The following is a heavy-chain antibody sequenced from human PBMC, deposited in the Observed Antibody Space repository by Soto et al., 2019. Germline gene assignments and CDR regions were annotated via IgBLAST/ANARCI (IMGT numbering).Heavy chain of an antibody. V-gene: IGHV4-59*12. CDR1: GGSISSYY. Sequence: SETLSLTCTVSGGSISSYYWSWIRQPPGKGLEWIGYIYYSGSTNYNPSLKSRVTISVDTSKNQFSLKLSSVTAADTAVYYCASFGTSRGLEYWGQGTLVTVSS. CDR2: IYYSGST. D-gene: IGHD3-16*01. J-gene: IGHJ4*02. CDR3: ASFGTSRGLEY.